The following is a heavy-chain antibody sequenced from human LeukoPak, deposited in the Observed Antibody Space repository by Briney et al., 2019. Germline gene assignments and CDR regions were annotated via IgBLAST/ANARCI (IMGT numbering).Heavy chain of an antibody. Sequence: PGESLKISCKGSGYSFTSYWIGWGRQMPGKGLGGMGIIYPGDSDTRYSPSFQGQVTVTADKSISTAYLQWSSLKASDTAMYYCALVQGLFKNFDYWGQGTLVTVSS. J-gene: IGHJ4*02. V-gene: IGHV5-51*01. CDR1: GYSFTSYW. CDR2: IYPGDSDT. CDR3: ALVQGLFKNFDY. D-gene: IGHD3-22*01.